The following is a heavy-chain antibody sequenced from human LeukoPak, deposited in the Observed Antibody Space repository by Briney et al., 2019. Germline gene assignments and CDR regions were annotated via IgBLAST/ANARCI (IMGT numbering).Heavy chain of an antibody. Sequence: SETLSLTCAVSGGSIISSNWWRWVRQPPGKGLEGIVEIYHSGSTNYNPSLKSRVTISIDKSKNQFSLNLSSVTAADTAVYYCARGGNYLFDFWGQGTLVTVSS. CDR1: GGSIISSNW. CDR3: ARGGNYLFDF. J-gene: IGHJ4*02. V-gene: IGHV4-4*02. D-gene: IGHD3-16*01. CDR2: IYHSGST.